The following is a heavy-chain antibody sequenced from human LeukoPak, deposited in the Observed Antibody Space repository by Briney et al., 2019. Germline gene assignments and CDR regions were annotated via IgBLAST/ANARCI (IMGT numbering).Heavy chain of an antibody. V-gene: IGHV3-30*18. D-gene: IGHD6-19*01. CDR2: ISSDGNNK. CDR1: GFTFSSYG. Sequence: PGGSLRLSCAASGFTFSSYGLHWVRQAPGKGLEWVALISSDGNNKYFADSVKGRFTISRDNSKNSLYLQMNSLRAEDTALYYCAKATGSKIPGIAVAGTGGYFDYWGQGTLVTVSS. J-gene: IGHJ4*02. CDR3: AKATGSKIPGIAVAGTGGYFDY.